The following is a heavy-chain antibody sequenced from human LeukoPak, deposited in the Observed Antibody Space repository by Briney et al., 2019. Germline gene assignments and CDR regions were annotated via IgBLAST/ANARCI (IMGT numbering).Heavy chain of an antibody. V-gene: IGHV3-23*01. Sequence: PGGSLRLSCAASVFTFSKYVMTWVRQAPGKGLEWVSGISGSGVDTFYADSVKGRFTISRDNSKNILYLQLNSLRAEDTAVYYCAIKRYVSSGHLGYFLHWGQGTLVTVSS. CDR1: VFTFSKYV. CDR2: ISGSGVDT. D-gene: IGHD3-22*01. CDR3: AIKRYVSSGHLGYFLH. J-gene: IGHJ1*01.